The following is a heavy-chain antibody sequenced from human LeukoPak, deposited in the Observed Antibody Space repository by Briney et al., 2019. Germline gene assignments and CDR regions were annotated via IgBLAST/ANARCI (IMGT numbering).Heavy chain of an antibody. CDR2: ISGYNGNT. Sequence: EASVKVSCKASGYTFINYGFSWVRQAPRQGLEWMGWISGYNGNTNYLQRFQGRVTMTTDTSTNTVYMELRSLRSDDTAVYYCARLSTNSRVGGYDPQWYFDLWGRGTLVTVSS. J-gene: IGHJ2*01. CDR3: ARLSTNSRVGGYDPQWYFDL. D-gene: IGHD5-12*01. V-gene: IGHV1-18*04. CDR1: GYTFINYG.